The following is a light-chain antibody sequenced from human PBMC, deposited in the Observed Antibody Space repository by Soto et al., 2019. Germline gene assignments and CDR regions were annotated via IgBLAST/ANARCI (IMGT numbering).Light chain of an antibody. J-gene: IGKJ1*01. CDR3: LQHTDYPPR. V-gene: IGKV1-17*01. CDR2: AAS. Sequence: DIQMTQSPSSLSASVGDRVTITCRASQDIRNDLGWYQQKPGKAHKRLIYAASSLQSGVPSRFSGSGSGTQFTLTVSRLQPEDYASYYCLQHTDYPPRFGHGNQVEI. CDR1: QDIRND.